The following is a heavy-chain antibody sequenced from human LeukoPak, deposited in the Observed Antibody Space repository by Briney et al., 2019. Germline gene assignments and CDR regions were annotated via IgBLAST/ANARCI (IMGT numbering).Heavy chain of an antibody. CDR2: ISYDGSNK. CDR1: GFTFSSYA. CDR3: ARDFKSWIVVGSYLGV. V-gene: IGHV3-30*04. D-gene: IGHD3-22*01. J-gene: IGHJ4*02. Sequence: PPGGSLRLSCAASGFTFSSYAMHWVRQAPGKGLEWVAVISYDGSNKYYADSVKGRFTISRDNSKNTLYLQMNSLRAEDTAVYYCARDFKSWIVVGSYLGVWGQGTLVTVSS.